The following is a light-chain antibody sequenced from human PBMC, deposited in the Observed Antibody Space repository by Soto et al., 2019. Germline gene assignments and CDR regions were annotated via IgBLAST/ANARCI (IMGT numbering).Light chain of an antibody. Sequence: QAVVTQPASVSGSPGQSITISCTGTSSDVGGYNFVSWYQHHPGTAPKLMIYDVSNRPSGVSNRFSGSKSGNTASLTISGLQPEDEADYYCSSYTSSNTVVFGGGTKVTVL. CDR2: DVS. J-gene: IGLJ2*01. V-gene: IGLV2-14*03. CDR3: SSYTSSNTVV. CDR1: SSDVGGYNF.